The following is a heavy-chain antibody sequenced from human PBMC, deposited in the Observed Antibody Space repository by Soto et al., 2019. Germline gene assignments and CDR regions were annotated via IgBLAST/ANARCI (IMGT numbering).Heavy chain of an antibody. J-gene: IGHJ4*02. Sequence: PGGSLRLSCAASGFTFSSYAMHWVRQAPGKGLEWVAVISYDGSNKYYADSVKGRFTISRDNSKNTLYLQMNSLRAEDTAVYYCAKDAGDSSGWYYFDYWGQGTLVTVSS. CDR3: AKDAGDSSGWYYFDY. V-gene: IGHV3-30-3*01. D-gene: IGHD6-19*01. CDR1: GFTFSSYA. CDR2: ISYDGSNK.